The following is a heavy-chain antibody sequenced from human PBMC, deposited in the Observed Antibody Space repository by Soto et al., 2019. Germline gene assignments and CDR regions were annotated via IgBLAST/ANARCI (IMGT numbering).Heavy chain of an antibody. CDR3: AKRDILTQGGAFDI. J-gene: IGHJ3*02. CDR1: GFTFSSYA. Sequence: GGSLRLSCAASGFTFSSYAMSWVRQAPGKGLEWVSAISGSGGSTYYADSVKGRFTISGDNSKNTLYLQMNGLRAEDTAVYYCAKRDILTQGGAFDIWGQGTMVTVSS. D-gene: IGHD3-9*01. V-gene: IGHV3-23*01. CDR2: ISGSGGST.